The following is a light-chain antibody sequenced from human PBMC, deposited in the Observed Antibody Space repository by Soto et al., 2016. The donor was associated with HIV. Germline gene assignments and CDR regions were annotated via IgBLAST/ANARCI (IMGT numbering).Light chain of an antibody. CDR2: KDS. CDR3: QSADSSGTYVL. CDR1: TLPKQY. V-gene: IGLV3-25*03. J-gene: IGLJ2*01. Sequence: SYELTQPPSVSVSPGQTASITCSGDTLPKQYAYWYQQKPGQAPVLVIYKDSERPSGIPERFSGSSSGTTVTLTISGVQAEDEADYYCQSADSSGTYVLFGGRDQADRP.